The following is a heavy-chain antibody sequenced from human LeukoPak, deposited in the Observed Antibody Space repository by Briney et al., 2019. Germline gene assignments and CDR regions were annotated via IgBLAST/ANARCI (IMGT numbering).Heavy chain of an antibody. CDR1: GFTFSDYY. D-gene: IGHD2-2*02. Sequence: GGSLRLSCAASGFTFSDYYMNWIRQAPGKGLEWVSYISSSGSIIYYADSVKGRFTISRDNAKNSLYMQMNSLRAEDTAVYYCARAKLYDAFDVWGQGTMVTVSS. V-gene: IGHV3-11*04. CDR3: ARAKLYDAFDV. J-gene: IGHJ3*01. CDR2: ISSSGSII.